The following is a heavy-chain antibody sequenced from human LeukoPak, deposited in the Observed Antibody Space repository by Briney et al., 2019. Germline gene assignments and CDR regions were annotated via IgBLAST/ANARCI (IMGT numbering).Heavy chain of an antibody. CDR3: ARGDNYDILTGYQTPSHLSDY. J-gene: IGHJ4*02. V-gene: IGHV1-18*01. Sequence: ASVKVSCKASGYTFTSYGISWVRQAPGQGLEWMGWISAYNGNTNYAQKLQGRVTMTTDTSTSTAYMELRSLRSDDTAVYYCARGDNYDILTGYQTPSHLSDYWGQGTLVTVSS. CDR2: ISAYNGNT. CDR1: GYTFTSYG. D-gene: IGHD3-9*01.